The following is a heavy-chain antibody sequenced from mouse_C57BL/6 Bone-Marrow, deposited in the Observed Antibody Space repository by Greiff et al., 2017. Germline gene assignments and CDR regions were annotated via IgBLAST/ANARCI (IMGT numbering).Heavy chain of an antibody. V-gene: IGHV1-80*01. CDR3: AREVDDYGLDY. Sequence: QVQLKESGAELVKPGASVKISCKASGYAFSSYWMNWVKQRPGKGLEWIGQIYPGDGDTNYNGKFKGKATLTADKSASTAYMQLSSLTSEDSAVYFCAREVDDYGLDYWGQGTTLTVSS. J-gene: IGHJ2*01. CDR1: GYAFSSYW. D-gene: IGHD1-1*01. CDR2: IYPGDGDT.